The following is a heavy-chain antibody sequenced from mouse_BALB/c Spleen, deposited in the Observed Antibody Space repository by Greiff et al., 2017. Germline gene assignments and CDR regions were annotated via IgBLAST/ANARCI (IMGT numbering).Heavy chain of an antibody. V-gene: IGHV14-3*02. D-gene: IGHD2-12*01. J-gene: IGHJ3*01. CDR1: GFNIKDTY. CDR3: AGLEDCDDGGFAY. CDR2: IDPANGNT. Sequence: EVQLQQSGAELVKPGASVKLSCTASGFNIKDTYMHWVKQRPEQGLEWIGRIDPANGNTKYDPKFQGKATITADTSSNTAYLQLSILTSEDTAVYYYAGLEDCDDGGFAYWGQGTLVTVSA.